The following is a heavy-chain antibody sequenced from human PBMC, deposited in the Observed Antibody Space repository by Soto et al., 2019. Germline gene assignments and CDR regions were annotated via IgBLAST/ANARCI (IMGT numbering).Heavy chain of an antibody. D-gene: IGHD6-19*01. CDR1: GFTFSSYS. V-gene: IGHV3-48*02. CDR2: ISSSSSTI. Sequence: GGSLRLSCAASGFTFSSYSMNWVRQAPGKGLEWVSYISSSSSTIYYADSVKGRFTISRDNAKNSLYLQMNSLRDEDTAVYYCARDLVRISPDKGAVAGRKANYYYYGMDVWGQGTTVTVSS. CDR3: ARDLVRISPDKGAVAGRKANYYYYGMDV. J-gene: IGHJ6*02.